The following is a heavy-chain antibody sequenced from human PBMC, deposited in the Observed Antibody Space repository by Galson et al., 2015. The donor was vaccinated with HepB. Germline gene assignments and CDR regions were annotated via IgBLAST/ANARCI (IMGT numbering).Heavy chain of an antibody. Sequence: SLRLSCAASGFTFSSYAMSWVRQAPGKGLEWVSAISGSGGSTYYADSVKGRFTISRDNSKNTLYLQMNSLRAEDTAVYYCAKDREQQGAYYYYGMDVWGQGTTVTVSS. J-gene: IGHJ6*02. CDR1: GFTFSSYA. CDR2: ISGSGGST. V-gene: IGHV3-23*01. CDR3: AKDREQQGAYYYYGMDV. D-gene: IGHD6-13*01.